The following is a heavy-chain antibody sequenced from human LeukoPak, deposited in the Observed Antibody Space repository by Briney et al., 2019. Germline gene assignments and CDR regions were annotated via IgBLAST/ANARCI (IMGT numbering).Heavy chain of an antibody. CDR2: IYYSGST. CDR3: ARLYYDILTGYSFDY. V-gene: IGHV4-39*01. CDR1: GGSISSSSYY. J-gene: IGHJ4*02. Sequence: SETLSLTCTVSGGSISSSSYYWGWIRQPPGKGLEWIGSIYYSGSTYYNPSLKSRVTISVDTSKNQFSLKLSSVTAADTAVYYCARLYYDILTGYSFDYWGQGTLVTVSS. D-gene: IGHD3-9*01.